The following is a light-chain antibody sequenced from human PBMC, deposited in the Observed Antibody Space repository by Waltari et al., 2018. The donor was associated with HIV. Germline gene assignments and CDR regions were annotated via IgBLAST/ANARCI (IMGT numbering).Light chain of an antibody. CDR2: DVT. V-gene: IGLV2-11*01. CDR3: CSHAGTYTGWL. J-gene: IGLJ3*02. Sequence: QSALTQPRSVSGSPGQSVTLSCTGTSSDVGGYHFVSWYQQYPGKAPKLMIYDVTKRPSGVPDRFFGSKSGNTASLTISGLQAEDEADYYCCSHAGTYTGWLFGGGTKLTVL. CDR1: SSDVGGYHF.